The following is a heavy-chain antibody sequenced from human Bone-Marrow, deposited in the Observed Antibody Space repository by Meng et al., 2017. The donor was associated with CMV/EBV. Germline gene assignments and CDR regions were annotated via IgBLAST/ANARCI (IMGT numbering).Heavy chain of an antibody. J-gene: IGHJ4*02. CDR3: ARGYCSSTSCYTVSNYYFDY. CDR2: ISYDGSNK. D-gene: IGHD2-2*02. V-gene: IGHV3-30*04. Sequence: GESLKISCAASGFTFSSYAMHWVRQAPGKGLEWVAVISYDGSNKYYADSVKGRFTISRDNSKNTLYLQMNSLRAEDTAVYYCARGYCSSTSCYTVSNYYFDYWGQGTLVTVSS. CDR1: GFTFSSYA.